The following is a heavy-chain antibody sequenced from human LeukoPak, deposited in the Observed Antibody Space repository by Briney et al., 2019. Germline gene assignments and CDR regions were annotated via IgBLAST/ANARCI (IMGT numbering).Heavy chain of an antibody. CDR2: IYYSGST. J-gene: IGHJ3*02. CDR1: GGSISSSSYY. D-gene: IGHD3-22*01. CDR3: ARDMDSSGYYYAFDI. V-gene: IGHV4-39*07. Sequence: SETLSLTCTVSGGSISSSSYYWGWIRQPPGKGLEWIGSIYYSGSTYYNPSLKSRVTISVDTSKNQFSLKLSSVTAADTAVYYCARDMDSSGYYYAFDIWGQGTMVTVSS.